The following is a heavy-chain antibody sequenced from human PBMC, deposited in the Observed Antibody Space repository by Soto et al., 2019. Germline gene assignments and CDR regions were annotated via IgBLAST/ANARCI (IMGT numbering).Heavy chain of an antibody. CDR2: INHGGST. CDR3: ARGRVTSFLPSLDM. D-gene: IGHD3-3*01. V-gene: IGHV4-34*02. J-gene: IGHJ3*02. Sequence: QMQLQQWGAGLLKPSETLSLSCSVSGGSFSGYCWTWIRQPPGKGLEWIGEINHGGSTNHNPSLRSRVTISMDTSKNQFSLQLRSVTAADTAVYFCARGRVTSFLPSLDMWGQGTVVIVSP. CDR1: GGSFSGYC.